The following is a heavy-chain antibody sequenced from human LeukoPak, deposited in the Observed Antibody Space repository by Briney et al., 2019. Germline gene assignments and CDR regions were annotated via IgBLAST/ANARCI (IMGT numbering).Heavy chain of an antibody. D-gene: IGHD6-13*01. CDR2: INHSGST. CDR1: GGSSSGYY. V-gene: IGHV4-34*01. J-gene: IGHJ4*02. CDR3: ARTTGYSSSWYSDLFDY. Sequence: SETLSLTCAVYGGSSSGYYWSWIRQPPGKGLEWIGEINHSGSTNYNPSLKSRVTISVDTSKNQFSLKLSSVTAADTAVYYCARTTGYSSSWYSDLFDYWGQGTLVTVSS.